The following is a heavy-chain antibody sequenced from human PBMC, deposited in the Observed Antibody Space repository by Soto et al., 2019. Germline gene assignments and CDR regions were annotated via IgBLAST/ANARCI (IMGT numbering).Heavy chain of an antibody. CDR3: AKGLGGAGSSGWYGSFDY. Sequence: EVQLLESGGGLVQPGGSLRLSCAASGFTFSSYAMSWVRQAPGKGLEWVSAISGSGGSTYYADSVKGRFTISRDNSKNTLYLQMNSLRAEDTAVYYCAKGLGGAGSSGWYGSFDYWGQGTLVTVSS. CDR2: ISGSGGST. CDR1: GFTFSSYA. D-gene: IGHD6-19*01. V-gene: IGHV3-23*01. J-gene: IGHJ4*02.